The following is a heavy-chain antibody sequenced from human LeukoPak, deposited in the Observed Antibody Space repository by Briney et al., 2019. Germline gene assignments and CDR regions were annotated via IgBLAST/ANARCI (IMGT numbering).Heavy chain of an antibody. V-gene: IGHV3-7*01. CDR3: ASYLAAAYFDY. D-gene: IGHD6-13*01. CDR1: GFTFSSYW. CDR2: IKQDGSEK. Sequence: GSLRLSCAASGFTFSSYWMSWVRQAPGKGLEWVANIKQDGSEKYYVDSVKGRFTISRDNAKNSLYLQMNSLRAEDTAVYYCASYLAAAYFDYWGQGTLVTVSS. J-gene: IGHJ4*02.